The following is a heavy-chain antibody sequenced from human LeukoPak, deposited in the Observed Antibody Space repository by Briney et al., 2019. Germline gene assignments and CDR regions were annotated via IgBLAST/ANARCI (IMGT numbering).Heavy chain of an antibody. J-gene: IGHJ5*01. CDR1: GDSVSTNSAA. Sequence: SQTLSLTCAISGDSVSTNSAAWNWIKHSPPRGLEGLGRTYRRSKWSHDYAPSVQSRITINPDTSKNQFSLHLNSVTPEDTAVYYCARGNRDFDSWSQGTLVTVSS. V-gene: IGHV6-1*01. CDR3: ARGNRDFDS. CDR2: TYRRSKWSH. D-gene: IGHD2-21*02.